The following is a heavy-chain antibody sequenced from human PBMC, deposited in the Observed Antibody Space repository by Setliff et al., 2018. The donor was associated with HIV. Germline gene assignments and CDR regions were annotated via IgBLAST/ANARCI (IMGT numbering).Heavy chain of an antibody. CDR3: ARDRGTRYGSGKDFDS. D-gene: IGHD3-10*01. CDR2: IYPSGST. CDR1: GVSISTYY. J-gene: IGHJ4*02. Sequence: SETLSLTCTVSGVSISTYYWSWIWQPAGEGLEWIGRIYPSGSTNYNPSLRSRVTLSVDTSKNHFSLKLNSVTAADTAVYYCARDRGTRYGSGKDFDSWGQGILVTVSS. V-gene: IGHV4-4*07.